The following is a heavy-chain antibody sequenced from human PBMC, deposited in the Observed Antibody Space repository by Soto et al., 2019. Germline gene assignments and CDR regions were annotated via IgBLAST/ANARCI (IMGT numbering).Heavy chain of an antibody. CDR2: INPNSGGT. CDR3: ARHPRRGSYDGDHFDY. V-gene: IGHV1-2*02. D-gene: IGHD1-26*01. J-gene: IGHJ4*02. Sequence: QVQLVQSGAEVKKPGASVKVSCKASGYTFTGYYMHWVRQAPGQGLEWMGWINPNSGGTNYAQKFQGRVTMTRDTSISTGYMELSRLRSDDTAVYYCARHPRRGSYDGDHFDYWGQGTLVTVSS. CDR1: GYTFTGYY.